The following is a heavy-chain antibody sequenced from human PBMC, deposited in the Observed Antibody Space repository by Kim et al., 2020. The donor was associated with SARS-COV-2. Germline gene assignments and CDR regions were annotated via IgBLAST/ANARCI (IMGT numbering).Heavy chain of an antibody. D-gene: IGHD4-17*01. CDR2: IWYDGSNK. V-gene: IGHV3-33*06. J-gene: IGHJ6*02. CDR1: GFTFSSYA. CDR3: AKVFSGDYGDWASYYYGMDV. Sequence: GGSLRLSCAASGFTFSSYAMHWVRQAPGKGLEWVAVIWYDGSNKYYADSVKGRFTISRDNSKNTLYLQMNSLRVEDTAVYYCAKVFSGDYGDWASYYYGMDVWGQGTTVTVSS.